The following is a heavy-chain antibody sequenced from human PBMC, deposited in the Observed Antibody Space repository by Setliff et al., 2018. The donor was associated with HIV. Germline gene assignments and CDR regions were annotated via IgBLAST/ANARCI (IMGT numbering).Heavy chain of an antibody. D-gene: IGHD1-26*01. Sequence: SETLSLTCAVSGYSISSGYYWGWIRQPPGKGLEWIGSIYYSGSTYYNPSLKSRVTISVDTSKNQFSLKLSSVTAADTAVYYCAREGEQFFYGMDVWGQGTTVTVSS. J-gene: IGHJ6*02. CDR2: IYYSGST. CDR1: GYSISSGYY. V-gene: IGHV4-38-2*02. CDR3: AREGEQFFYGMDV.